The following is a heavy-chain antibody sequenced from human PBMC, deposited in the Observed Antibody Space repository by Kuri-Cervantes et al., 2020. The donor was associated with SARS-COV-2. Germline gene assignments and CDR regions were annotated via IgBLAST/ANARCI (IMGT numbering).Heavy chain of an antibody. CDR3: AKDVIGRGSTSSFWYFDL. Sequence: GGSPRLSCAASGFTFSSYAMSWVRQAPGKGLEWVSAISGSGGSTYYADSVKGRFTISRDNSKNTLYLQMNSLRAEDMALYYCAKDVIGRGSTSSFWYFDLWGRGTLVTVSS. V-gene: IGHV3-23*01. D-gene: IGHD2-2*01. J-gene: IGHJ2*01. CDR2: ISGSGGST. CDR1: GFTFSSYA.